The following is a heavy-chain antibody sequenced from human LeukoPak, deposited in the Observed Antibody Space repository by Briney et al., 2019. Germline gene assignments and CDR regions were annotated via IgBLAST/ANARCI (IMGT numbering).Heavy chain of an antibody. D-gene: IGHD2-15*01. Sequence: ASVKVSCKASGYTFTGYYMHRVRQAPGQGLEWMGWINPNSGGTNYAQKFQGRVTMTRDTSISTAYMELSRLRSDDTAVYYCARVPRGYCSGGSCYTPGYFQHWGQGTLVTVSS. J-gene: IGHJ1*01. CDR2: INPNSGGT. CDR3: ARVPRGYCSGGSCYTPGYFQH. CDR1: GYTFTGYY. V-gene: IGHV1-2*02.